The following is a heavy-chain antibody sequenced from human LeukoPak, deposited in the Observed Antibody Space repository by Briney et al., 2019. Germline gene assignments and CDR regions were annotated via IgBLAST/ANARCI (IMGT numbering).Heavy chain of an antibody. V-gene: IGHV3-23*01. Sequence: GGSLRLSCAASGFTFSSYGMSWVRQAPGKGLEWVSAISGSGGSTYYADSVRGRFTISRDNSKNTLYLQMNSLRAEDTAVYYCAKSPRSRPWAYSSGWYTPNWFDPWGQGTLVTVSS. CDR1: GFTFSSYG. J-gene: IGHJ5*02. D-gene: IGHD6-19*01. CDR3: AKSPRSRPWAYSSGWYTPNWFDP. CDR2: ISGSGGST.